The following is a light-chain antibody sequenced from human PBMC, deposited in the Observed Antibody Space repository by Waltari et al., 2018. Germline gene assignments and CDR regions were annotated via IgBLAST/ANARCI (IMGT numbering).Light chain of an antibody. V-gene: IGKV1-5*01. CDR3: QQYTSFSLT. CDR2: DAS. CDR1: QYISTN. J-gene: IGKJ4*01. Sequence: EMTQSPSSLSASVGDRVTITCRARQYISTNLNWYQHKPGKAPKVLIYDASTLESGVPSRFSGSGSGTEFTLTISSLQPDDFATYYCQQYTSFSLTFGGGTTVEIK.